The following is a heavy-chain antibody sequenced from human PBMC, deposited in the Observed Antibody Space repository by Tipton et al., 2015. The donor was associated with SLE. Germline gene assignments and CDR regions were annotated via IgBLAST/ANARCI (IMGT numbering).Heavy chain of an antibody. Sequence: TLSLTCAVYGGSFSGYYWIWIRQPPGKGLEWIGEINHSGSTNYNPSLKSRVTISVDTSKNQFSLKLSSVTAADTAVYYCARASPGIAAAGTVDYWGQGTLVTVSS. J-gene: IGHJ4*02. CDR1: GGSFSGYY. D-gene: IGHD6-13*01. V-gene: IGHV4-34*01. CDR3: ARASPGIAAAGTVDY. CDR2: INHSGST.